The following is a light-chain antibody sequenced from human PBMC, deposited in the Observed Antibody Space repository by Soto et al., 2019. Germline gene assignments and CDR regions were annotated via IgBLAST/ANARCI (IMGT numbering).Light chain of an antibody. CDR2: GAS. V-gene: IGKV3-20*01. CDR1: QSVSSSY. J-gene: IGKJ2*01. CDR3: QQYGSSPYT. Sequence: EIVLTQSPGTLSLSPGERATLSCRASQSVSSSYLAWYQQKPGQAPRLLIYGASSRPPGIPDRFSGSGSGTDFTLTISRLEPEDFAVYYCQQYGSSPYTFGQGTKLEIK.